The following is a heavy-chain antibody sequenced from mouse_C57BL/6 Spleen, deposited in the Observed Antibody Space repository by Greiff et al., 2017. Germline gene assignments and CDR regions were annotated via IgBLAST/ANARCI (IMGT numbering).Heavy chain of an antibody. D-gene: IGHD1-1*01. Sequence: VQVVESGAELARPGASVKLSCKASGYTFTSYGISWVKQRTGQGLEWIGEIYPRSGNTYYNEKFKGKATLTADKSSSTAYMELRSLTSEDSAVYFCARCGYGSSSLTMAMDYWGQGTSVTVSS. CDR2: IYPRSGNT. CDR3: ARCGYGSSSLTMAMDY. CDR1: GYTFTSYG. V-gene: IGHV1-81*01. J-gene: IGHJ4*01.